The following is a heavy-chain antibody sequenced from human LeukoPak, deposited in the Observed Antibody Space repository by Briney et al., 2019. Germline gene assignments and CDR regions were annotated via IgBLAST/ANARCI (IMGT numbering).Heavy chain of an antibody. CDR3: ARRGLRYFDYYFDY. V-gene: IGHV3-30-3*01. J-gene: IGHJ4*02. D-gene: IGHD3-9*01. CDR1: GFTFSNYA. CDR2: ISFDGTNK. Sequence: GGSLGLSCAASGFTFSNYAMHWVRQAPGKGLEWVAVISFDGTNKYYANSVQGRFTISRDNSKNTLYLQMNSLRAEDTAVYYCARRGLRYFDYYFDYWGQGTLVTVSS.